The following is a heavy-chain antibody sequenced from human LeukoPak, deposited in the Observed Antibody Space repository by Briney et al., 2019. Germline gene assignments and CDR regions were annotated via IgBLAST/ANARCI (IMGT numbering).Heavy chain of an antibody. J-gene: IGHJ4*02. Sequence: SQTPSLTCTVSGGSISSGDYYWSWIRQPPGKGLEWIGYIYYSGSTYYNPSLKSRVTISVDTSKNQFSLKLSSVTAADTAVYYCARGVAYGDYDYWGQGTLVTVSS. D-gene: IGHD4-17*01. CDR1: GGSISSGDYY. CDR2: IYYSGST. CDR3: ARGVAYGDYDY. V-gene: IGHV4-30-4*08.